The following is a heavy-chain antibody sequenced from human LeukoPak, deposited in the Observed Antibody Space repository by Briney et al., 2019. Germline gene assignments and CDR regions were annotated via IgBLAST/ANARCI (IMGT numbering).Heavy chain of an antibody. CDR1: GYTFTSNY. Sequence: ASVKVSCKASGYTFTSNYIHWERQAPGQGREWMGMIYPRDGSTSYAQKFQGSVTVTRATSTSTVHVELSGLRSEDTAVYYCARDQEAFDYWGQGTLVTVSS. CDR2: IYPRDGST. CDR3: ARDQEAFDY. V-gene: IGHV1-46*01. J-gene: IGHJ4*02.